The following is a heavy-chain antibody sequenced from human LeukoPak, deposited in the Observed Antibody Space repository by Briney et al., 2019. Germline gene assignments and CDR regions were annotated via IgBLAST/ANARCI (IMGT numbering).Heavy chain of an antibody. CDR3: ARGGDFLSGYSPCSYGMDV. CDR2: IYSGGST. Sequence: GRSLRLSCAASGFTFSSYAMSWVRQAPGKGLEWVSVIYSGGSTYYADSVKGRFTISRDNSKNTLYLQMNTLRAEGTGVYYSARGGDFLSGYSPCSYGMDVWGQGTTVTLSS. CDR1: GFTFSSYA. V-gene: IGHV3-66*01. J-gene: IGHJ6*02. D-gene: IGHD3-3*01.